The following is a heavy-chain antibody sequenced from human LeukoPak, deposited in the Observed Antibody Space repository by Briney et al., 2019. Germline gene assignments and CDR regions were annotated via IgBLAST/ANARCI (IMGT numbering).Heavy chain of an antibody. D-gene: IGHD2-15*01. CDR1: GGSISSGSYY. J-gene: IGHJ1*01. V-gene: IGHV4-61*02. Sequence: PSETLSLTCTVSGGSISSGSYYWSWIRQPAGKGLEWIGRIYTSGSTNYNPSLKSRVTISVDTSKNQLSLKLSSVTAADTAVYYCASGGPTGLTEYFQHWGQGTLVTVSS. CDR3: ASGGPTGLTEYFQH. CDR2: IYTSGST.